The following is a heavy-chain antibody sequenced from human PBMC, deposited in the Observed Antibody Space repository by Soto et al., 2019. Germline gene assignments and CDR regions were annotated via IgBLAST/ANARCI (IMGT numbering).Heavy chain of an antibody. CDR3: ARQLYCTNGVCYTQNFDY. V-gene: IGHV4-39*01. CDR1: GGSISSSSYY. J-gene: IGHJ4*02. CDR2: IYYSGST. Sequence: SETLSLTCTVSGGSISSSSYYWGWIRQPPGKGLEWIGSIYYSGSTYYNPSLKSRVTISVDTSKNQFSLKLSSVTAADTAVYYCARQLYCTNGVCYTQNFDYWGQGTLVTVSS. D-gene: IGHD2-8*01.